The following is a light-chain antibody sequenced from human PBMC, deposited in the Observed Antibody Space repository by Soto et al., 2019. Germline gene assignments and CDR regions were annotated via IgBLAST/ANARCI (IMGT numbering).Light chain of an antibody. CDR2: AAS. CDR3: HQYGSSPQT. Sequence: EIVLTQSPGTLSLSPGEGTTLSCRASQTVSRNYLAWYQQKRGQAPRLLIYAASNRAPGIPDRFSGSGSGTDFTLTIYRLEPEDFAVYYCHQYGSSPQTFGQGTKVDIK. V-gene: IGKV3-20*01. J-gene: IGKJ1*01. CDR1: QTVSRNY.